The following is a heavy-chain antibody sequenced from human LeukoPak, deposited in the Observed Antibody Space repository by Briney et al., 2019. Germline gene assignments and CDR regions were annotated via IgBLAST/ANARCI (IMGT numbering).Heavy chain of an antibody. Sequence: PGGSLRLSCVPSGFSVGTNYMTWVRQAPGKGLEWVSVIYSGDNAYYADSVKGRFTISRDTPKNTLYLQMNSLRAEDTAVYYCARSPYCSSANCPFDLWGQGTLVTVSS. J-gene: IGHJ5*02. D-gene: IGHD2-2*01. CDR3: ARSPYCSSANCPFDL. CDR2: IYSGDNA. CDR1: GFSVGTNY. V-gene: IGHV3-53*01.